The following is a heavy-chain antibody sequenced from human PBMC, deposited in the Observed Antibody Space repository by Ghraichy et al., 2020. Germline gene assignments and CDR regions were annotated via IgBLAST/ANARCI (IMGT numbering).Heavy chain of an antibody. D-gene: IGHD3-22*01. CDR1: GFTFSSYG. Sequence: GSLRLSCAASGFTFSSYGMHWVRQAPGKGLEWVAFIRYDGSNKYYADSVKGRFTISRDNSKNTLYLQMNSLRAEDTAVYYCAKLDYYDSSGYSLFDYWGQGTLVTVSS. CDR2: IRYDGSNK. CDR3: AKLDYYDSSGYSLFDY. J-gene: IGHJ4*02. V-gene: IGHV3-30*02.